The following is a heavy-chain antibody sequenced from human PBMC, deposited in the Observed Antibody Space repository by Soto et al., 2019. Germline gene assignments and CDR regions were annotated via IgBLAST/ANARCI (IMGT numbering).Heavy chain of an antibody. J-gene: IGHJ4*02. Sequence: PGESLKISCKGSGYSFTSYWISWVRQMPGKGLEWMGRIDPSDSYTNYSPSFQGHVTISADKSISTAYLQWSSLKASDTAMYYCERHVQHSRAPFDYWGQGTLVTVSS. CDR1: GYSFTSYW. CDR3: ERHVQHSRAPFDY. V-gene: IGHV5-10-1*01. CDR2: IDPSDSYT. D-gene: IGHD2-21*01.